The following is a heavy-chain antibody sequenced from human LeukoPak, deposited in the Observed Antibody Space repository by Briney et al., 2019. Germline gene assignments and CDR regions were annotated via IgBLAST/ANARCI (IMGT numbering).Heavy chain of an antibody. D-gene: IGHD3-10*01. V-gene: IGHV3-53*01. CDR1: GFTVSSNY. J-gene: IGHJ4*02. Sequence: GGSLRLSCAASGFTVSSNYMSWVRQAPGKGLEWVSVIYSGGSTYYADSVKGRFTISRDNSKNTLYLQMNSLRAEDTAVFYCAREVVRGVIDYWGQGTLVTVSS. CDR3: AREVVRGVIDY. CDR2: IYSGGST.